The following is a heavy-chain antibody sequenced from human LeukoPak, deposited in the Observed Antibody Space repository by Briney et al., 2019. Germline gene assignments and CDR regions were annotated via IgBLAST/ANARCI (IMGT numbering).Heavy chain of an antibody. V-gene: IGHV4-4*02. J-gene: IGHJ4*02. CDR3: ARDRRYYDSSAYIRGFDY. CDR2: IYHSGST. CDR1: GGSISSSDW. Sequence: SETLSLTCAVSGGSISSSDWWSWVRPPPGEGLEWIGEIYHSGSTNYNPSLKSRVTISVDKSKNQFSLNLSSVTAADTAVYYCARDRRYYDSSAYIRGFDYWGQGTLVTVSS. D-gene: IGHD3-22*01.